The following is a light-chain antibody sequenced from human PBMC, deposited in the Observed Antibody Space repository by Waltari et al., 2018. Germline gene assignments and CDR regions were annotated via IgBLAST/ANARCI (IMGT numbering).Light chain of an antibody. CDR1: SLRSYY. V-gene: IGLV3-19*01. Sequence: SSELTQDPAVSVALGQTVRITCQGDSLRSYYASWYQQKPGQAPVLVIYGKNNRPSGSPDGFSGSRSGNTASVTTTGAQAEDEADDSCNSRDSSGNHLNWVFGGGTKLTVL. CDR2: GKN. CDR3: NSRDSSGNHLNWV. J-gene: IGLJ3*02.